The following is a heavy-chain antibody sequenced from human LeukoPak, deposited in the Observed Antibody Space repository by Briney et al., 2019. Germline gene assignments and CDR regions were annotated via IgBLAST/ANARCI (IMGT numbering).Heavy chain of an antibody. CDR3: ARHSGSGTSYDY. V-gene: IGHV4-59*08. CDR1: GGSFSGYY. D-gene: IGHD2-15*01. CDR2: IYYSGST. Sequence: SETLSLTCAVYGGSFSGYYWSWIRQLPGKGLEWIGYIYYSGSTNYNPSLESRVTISVDPSKNQFSLKLSSVTAADTAVYYCARHSGSGTSYDYWGQGTLVTVSS. J-gene: IGHJ4*02.